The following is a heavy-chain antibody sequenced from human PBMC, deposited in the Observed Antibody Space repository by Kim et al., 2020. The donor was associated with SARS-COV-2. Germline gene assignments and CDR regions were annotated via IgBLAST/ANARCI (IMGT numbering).Heavy chain of an antibody. CDR3: ARAVWFGELLDYYFDY. D-gene: IGHD3-10*01. Sequence: PSLKSRVTISVDKSKNQFSLKLGSVTAADTAVYYCARAVWFGELLDYYFDYWGQGTLVTVSS. J-gene: IGHJ4*02. V-gene: IGHV4-4*02.